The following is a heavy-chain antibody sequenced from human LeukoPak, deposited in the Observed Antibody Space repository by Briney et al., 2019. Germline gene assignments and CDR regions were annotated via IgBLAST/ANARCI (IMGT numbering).Heavy chain of an antibody. V-gene: IGHV3-30*02. CDR2: IRYDGSNK. D-gene: IGHD6-19*01. CDR3: ARAGAVAMEAFDI. CDR1: GFTFSSYG. J-gene: IGHJ3*02. Sequence: WGSLRLSCAASGFTFSSYGMHWVRQAPGKGLEWVAFIRYDGSNKYYADSVKGRFTISRDNSKNTLYLQMNSLRAEDTAVYYCARAGAVAMEAFDIWGQGTMVTVSS.